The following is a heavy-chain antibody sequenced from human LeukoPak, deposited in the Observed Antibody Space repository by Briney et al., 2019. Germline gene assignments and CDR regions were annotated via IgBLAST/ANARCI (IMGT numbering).Heavy chain of an antibody. D-gene: IGHD5-24*01. Sequence: SGGSLRLSCAASGFTFSDYYMSWIRQAPGKGLEWVSYISSSGSTIYYADSVKGRFTISRDNAKNSLYLQMNSLRAEDTAVYYCARGFGRYERWLLGGWGQGTLVTVSS. J-gene: IGHJ4*02. CDR3: ARGFGRYERWLLGG. CDR2: ISSSGSTI. CDR1: GFTFSDYY. V-gene: IGHV3-11*04.